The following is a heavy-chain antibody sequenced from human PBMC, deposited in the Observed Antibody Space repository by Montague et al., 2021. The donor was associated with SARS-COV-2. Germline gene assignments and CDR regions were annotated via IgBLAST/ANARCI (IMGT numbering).Heavy chain of an antibody. V-gene: IGHV3-48*02. D-gene: IGHD5-12*01. J-gene: IGHJ6*02. CDR1: GFTFSRYS. CDR2: ISSSSSTI. Sequence: SLSLSCAASGFTFSRYSMNWVRQAPGRGLEWVSYISSSSSTIYYADSVKGRFTISRDNAKNSLYLQMNSLSDEDTAVYYCARDPAIVATIYGMDVWGQGTTVTVSS. CDR3: ARDPAIVATIYGMDV.